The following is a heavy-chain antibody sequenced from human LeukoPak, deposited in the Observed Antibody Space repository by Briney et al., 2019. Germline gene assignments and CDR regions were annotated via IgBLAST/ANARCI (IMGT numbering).Heavy chain of an antibody. J-gene: IGHJ4*02. CDR1: GDSISTYY. CDR3: ARASGSSYVVFFFDY. D-gene: IGHD3-10*01. V-gene: IGHV4-59*01. Sequence: SETLSLTCTVSGDSISTYYWSWIRQPPGKGLEWIGYVYYSGSTTYNPSLKSRVTISVDTSKNQSSLKLTSVTAADTAVYYCARASGSSYVVFFFDYWGQGTLVTVSS. CDR2: VYYSGST.